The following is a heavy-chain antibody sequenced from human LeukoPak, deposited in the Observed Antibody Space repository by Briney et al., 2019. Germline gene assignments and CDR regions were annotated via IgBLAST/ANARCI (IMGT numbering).Heavy chain of an antibody. D-gene: IGHD1-26*01. CDR1: GYTFTGYY. V-gene: IGHV1-18*04. CDR2: ISAYNGNT. CDR3: ARVHSGSTIAMDY. J-gene: IGHJ4*02. Sequence: ASLKVSCKAYGYTFTGYYMHWVRQAPGQGLEWMGWISAYNGNTNYAQKLQGRVTMTTDTSTSTAYMELRSLRSDDTAVYYCARVHSGSTIAMDYWGQGTLVTVSS.